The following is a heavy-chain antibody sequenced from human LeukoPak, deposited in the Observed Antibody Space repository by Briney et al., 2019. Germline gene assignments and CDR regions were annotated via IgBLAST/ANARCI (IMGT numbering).Heavy chain of an antibody. V-gene: IGHV3-33*01. CDR1: GFTFSSCG. CDR2: TWYDGSNK. Sequence: PGGSLRLSCAASGFTFSSCGMHWVRQAPGKGLEWVAATWYDGSNKYYADSVKGRFTISRDNSKNTLFLQMNSLRAEDTAVYFCARGGHCSTTSCSNYDGMDVWGQGTTLTVSS. J-gene: IGHJ6*02. CDR3: ARGGHCSTTSCSNYDGMDV. D-gene: IGHD2-2*01.